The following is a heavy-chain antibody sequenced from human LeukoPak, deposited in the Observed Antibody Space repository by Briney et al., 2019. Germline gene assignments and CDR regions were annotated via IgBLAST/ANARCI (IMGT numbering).Heavy chain of an antibody. V-gene: IGHV1-2*02. J-gene: IGHJ3*02. CDR1: GYTFTGYY. Sequence: ASVKVSCKASGYTFTGYYMHWVRQAPGQGLEWMGWINPNSGGTNYAQKFQGRVTMTRDTSISTAYMELSRLTFDDTAVYYCARDLDIVAVPATMMDDGFDIWGQGTMVTVSS. CDR3: ARDLDIVAVPATMMDDGFDI. D-gene: IGHD2-2*01. CDR2: INPNSGGT.